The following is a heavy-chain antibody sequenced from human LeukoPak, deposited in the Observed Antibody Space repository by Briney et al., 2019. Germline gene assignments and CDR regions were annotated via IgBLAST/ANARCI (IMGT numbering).Heavy chain of an antibody. J-gene: IGHJ4*02. CDR2: INPNSGGT. D-gene: IGHD6-19*01. Sequence: ASVKVSCKASGYTVTAYYMHWVRQAPGQGLEWMGWINPNSGGTNYAQKFQGRVTMTRDTSISTVYMELSRLRSDDTAVYYCARHFHSSGWYHPFDYWGQGILVTVSS. CDR3: ARHFHSSGWYHPFDY. CDR1: GYTVTAYY. V-gene: IGHV1-2*02.